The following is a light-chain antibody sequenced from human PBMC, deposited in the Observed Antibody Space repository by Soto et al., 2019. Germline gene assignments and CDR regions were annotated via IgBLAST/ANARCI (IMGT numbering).Light chain of an antibody. J-gene: IGKJ5*01. CDR1: QSVSSD. Sequence: EIVMTQSPATLSVSPGERATLSCRASQSVSSDLAWYHQKPGQAPRLLIYGASTRATGIPARFSGSGSGTEFTLTINSLQSEDFAVYYCQQLNSYLITFGQGTRLEI. CDR2: GAS. CDR3: QQLNSYLIT. V-gene: IGKV3-15*01.